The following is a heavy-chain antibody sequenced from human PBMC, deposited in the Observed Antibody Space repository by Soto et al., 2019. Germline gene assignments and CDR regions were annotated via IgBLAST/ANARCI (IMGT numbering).Heavy chain of an antibody. CDR1: GGSISSGGYY. CDR2: IYYSGST. Sequence: SETLSLTCTVSGGSISSGGYYWSWIRQHPGKGLEWIGYIYYSGSTYYNPSLKSRVTISADRSENKFSLTLKSVTAADTAVYFCARDFERSAIGPWGQGTSVTVSS. J-gene: IGHJ5*02. CDR3: ARDFERSAIGP. D-gene: IGHD3-9*01. V-gene: IGHV4-31*03.